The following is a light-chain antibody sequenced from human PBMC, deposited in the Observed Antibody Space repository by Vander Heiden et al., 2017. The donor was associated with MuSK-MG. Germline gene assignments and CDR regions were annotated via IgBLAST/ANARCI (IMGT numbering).Light chain of an antibody. CDR1: SSDVGGYNY. CDR2: DVS. CDR3: SSYTSSNTLI. Sequence: QSALTQPASVSGSPGQSITISCTGTSSDVGGYNYVSWYQHHPGKAPKLMTHDVSNRPPGVSNRFSGSKSGTTASLTISGLQDEDEADYYCSSYTSSNTLIFGGGTKLTVL. V-gene: IGLV2-14*03. J-gene: IGLJ2*01.